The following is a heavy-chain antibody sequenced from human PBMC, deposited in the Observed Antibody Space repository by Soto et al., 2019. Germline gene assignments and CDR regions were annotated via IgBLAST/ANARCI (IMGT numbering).Heavy chain of an antibody. Sequence: QVQLVESGGGVVQPGRSLRLSCTASGFTFSSYGMHWVRQAPGKGLEWVAVIWYDGSTKFYADSVKGRFTISRDNSKNTLHLGMNSLRVEDTAVYYCARRFCGHNICYGNFYGMGVWGHGTTVSVSS. CDR1: GFTFSSYG. CDR3: ARRFCGHNICYGNFYGMGV. V-gene: IGHV3-33*01. CDR2: IWYDGSTK. J-gene: IGHJ6*02. D-gene: IGHD2-2*01.